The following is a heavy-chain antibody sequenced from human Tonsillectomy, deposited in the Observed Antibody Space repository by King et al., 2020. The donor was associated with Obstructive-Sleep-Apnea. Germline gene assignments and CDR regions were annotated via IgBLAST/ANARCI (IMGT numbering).Heavy chain of an antibody. CDR2: IYHTGST. V-gene: IGHV4-38-2*02. D-gene: IGHD4-17*01. J-gene: IGHJ4*02. CDR1: GYSISSGYY. Sequence: QLQESGPRLVKPSETLSLTCTVSGYSISSGYYWGWIRQPPGKGLEWIGTIYHTGSTYDNPSLKSRVTISVDTSKNQFSLKLSSVTAADTAVYYCASGPTVTNDYWGQGTLVTVSS. CDR3: ASGPTVTNDY.